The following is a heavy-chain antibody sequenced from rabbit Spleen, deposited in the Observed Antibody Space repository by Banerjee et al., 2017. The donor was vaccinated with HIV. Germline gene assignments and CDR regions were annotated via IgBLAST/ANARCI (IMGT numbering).Heavy chain of an antibody. CDR1: GFSFSNIYW. V-gene: IGHV1S45*01. CDR2: IDTNDGDT. J-gene: IGHJ4*01. D-gene: IGHD4-1*01. CDR3: ARDLAGAIGWNFYL. Sequence: QQQLEESGGGLVKPGGTLTLTCTASGFSFSNIYWICWVRQAPGRGLEWIACIDTNDGDTDYANWPKGRFTISKTSSTTVTLQMTSLTAADTATYLCARDLAGAIGWNFYLWGQGTLVTVS.